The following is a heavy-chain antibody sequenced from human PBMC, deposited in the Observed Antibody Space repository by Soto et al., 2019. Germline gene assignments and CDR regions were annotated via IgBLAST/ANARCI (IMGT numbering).Heavy chain of an antibody. CDR2: MNPNTGNR. D-gene: IGHD2-21*01. CDR3: ARYIFARAFDF. V-gene: IGHV1-8*01. Sequence: RQAPGQGPEWMGWMNPNTGNRGFAQKFQGRVTLTRDTSISTAYMELSSLTSEDTAVYYCARYIFARAFDFWGQGTMVTV. J-gene: IGHJ3*01.